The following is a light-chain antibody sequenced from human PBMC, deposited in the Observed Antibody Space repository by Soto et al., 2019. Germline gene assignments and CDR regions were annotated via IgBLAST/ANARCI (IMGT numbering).Light chain of an antibody. J-gene: IGLJ1*01. V-gene: IGLV2-8*01. Sequence: QSVLTQPPSASGSPGQSVTISCSGTSSDVGGYNYVSWFQQHPGKAPKLMIYEVTKRPSGVPDRFSGSKSGNTASLTVSGLQAEDEAEYYCSSYVGSNNFVLGTGTKVTVL. CDR3: SSYVGSNNFV. CDR1: SSDVGGYNY. CDR2: EVT.